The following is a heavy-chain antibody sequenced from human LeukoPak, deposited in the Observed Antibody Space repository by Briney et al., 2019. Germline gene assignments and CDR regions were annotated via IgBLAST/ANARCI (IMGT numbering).Heavy chain of an antibody. CDR2: IWYDGSNK. CDR1: GFTFSSYG. Sequence: GGSLRLSCAASGFTFSSYGMHWVRQAPGKGLEWVAVIWYDGSNKYYADSVKGRFTISRDNSKNTLYLQMNSLRAEDTAVYYCARTYYDYVWGSYRPDLYFDYWGQGTLVTVSS. CDR3: ARTYYDYVWGSYRPDLYFDY. V-gene: IGHV3-33*01. J-gene: IGHJ4*02. D-gene: IGHD3-16*02.